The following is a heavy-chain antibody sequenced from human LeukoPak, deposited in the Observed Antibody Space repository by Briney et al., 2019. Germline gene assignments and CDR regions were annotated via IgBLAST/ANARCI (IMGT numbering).Heavy chain of an antibody. D-gene: IGHD2-2*01. CDR3: ARGAAALFDY. CDR1: GGSFSGYY. J-gene: IGHJ4*02. CDR2: INHSGST. Sequence: PSETLSLTCAVYGGSFSGYYWSWLRQPPGKGLEWIGEINHSGSTNYNPSLKSRITISVDTSKNQFALKLSSVTAADTAVYYCARGAAALFDYWGQGTLVTVSS. V-gene: IGHV4-34*01.